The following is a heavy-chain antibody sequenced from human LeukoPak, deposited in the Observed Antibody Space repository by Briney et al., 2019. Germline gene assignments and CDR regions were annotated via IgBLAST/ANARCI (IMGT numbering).Heavy chain of an antibody. CDR2: ISGSGSGGST. V-gene: IGHV3-23*01. Sequence: GGSLRLSCAASGFPFSSYSMNWVRQAPGKGLEWVSNISGSGSGGSTYYVDSVKGRFTISRDNSKNTLYLQMNSLRAEDTAVYYCAKSGYNRFDYWGQGTLVTVSS. J-gene: IGHJ4*02. CDR1: GFPFSSYS. CDR3: AKSGYNRFDY. D-gene: IGHD5-24*01.